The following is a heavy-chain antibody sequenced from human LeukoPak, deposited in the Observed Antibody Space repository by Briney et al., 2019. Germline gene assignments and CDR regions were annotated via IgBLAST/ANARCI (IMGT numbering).Heavy chain of an antibody. V-gene: IGHV4-34*01. Sequence: SGGSLRLSCTASGFTCGDYAMTWFRQPPGKGLEWIGEINQSGSINNNPSLKSRFTISVDTSKNQFSLKLSSVTAADTAVYYCASGRTRILGPWSPRAYYMDVWGKGTTVTVSS. CDR2: INQSGSI. CDR1: GFTCGDYA. D-gene: IGHD2-15*01. CDR3: ASGRTRILGPWSPRAYYMDV. J-gene: IGHJ6*03.